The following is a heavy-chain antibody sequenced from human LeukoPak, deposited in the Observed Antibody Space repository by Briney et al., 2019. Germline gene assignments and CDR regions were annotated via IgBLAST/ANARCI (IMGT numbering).Heavy chain of an antibody. Sequence: PSETLSLTCAFYGGSFSGYYWRWIRQPPGKGLEWIGEINHSGSTNYNPSLKSRVTISVDTSKNQFSLKLSSVTAADTAVYYCASGFWFGEPTDYWGQGTLVTVSS. CDR3: ASGFWFGEPTDY. CDR2: INHSGST. CDR1: GGSFSGYY. D-gene: IGHD3-10*01. J-gene: IGHJ4*02. V-gene: IGHV4-34*01.